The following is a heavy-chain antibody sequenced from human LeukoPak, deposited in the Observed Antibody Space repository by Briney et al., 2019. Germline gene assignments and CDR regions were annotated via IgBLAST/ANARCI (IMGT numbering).Heavy chain of an antibody. D-gene: IGHD1-26*01. V-gene: IGHV1-2*02. J-gene: IGHJ6*03. CDR3: ASVPAKNSDSGSSGRVYYYSIDV. Sequence: ASVKVSCKASGYTFTCYYMHWVRQAPGQGLEWMGGMNPSSGCTHYAHKFHGRVTMTRDTSISTTYMELTRLTSDDTAVYYSASVPAKNSDSGSSGRVYYYSIDVWGKGTTVTVSS. CDR1: GYTFTCYY. CDR2: MNPSSGCT.